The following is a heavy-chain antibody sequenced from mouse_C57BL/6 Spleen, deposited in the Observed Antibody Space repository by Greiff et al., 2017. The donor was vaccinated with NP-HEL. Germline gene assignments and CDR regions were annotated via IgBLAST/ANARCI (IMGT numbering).Heavy chain of an antibody. CDR1: GFTFSSYA. V-gene: IGHV5-9-1*02. Sequence: EVKLVESGEGLVKPGGSLKLSCAASGFTFSSYAMSWVRQTPEKRLEWVAYISSGGDYIYYVDTVKGRFTISRDNARNTLYLQMSSLKSEDTAMYYCTRDKGGYGNFYAMDYWGQGTSVTVSS. D-gene: IGHD2-1*01. CDR3: TRDKGGYGNFYAMDY. J-gene: IGHJ4*01. CDR2: ISSGGDYI.